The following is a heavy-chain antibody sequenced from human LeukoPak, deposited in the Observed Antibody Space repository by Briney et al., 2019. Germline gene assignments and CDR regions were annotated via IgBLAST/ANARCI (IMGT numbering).Heavy chain of an antibody. CDR2: IRNDGSDK. CDR1: GFIFNTYG. Sequence: GGSLRLSCAASGFIFNTYGMHWVRQAPGKGLEWVAFIRNDGSDKYYAVSVKGRFTISRDNSKNTLYLQMNSLRVEDTALYYCAENRAYREVLWGNEYWGQGTLVTVSS. D-gene: IGHD2-21*01. J-gene: IGHJ4*02. V-gene: IGHV3-30*02. CDR3: AENRAYREVLWGNEY.